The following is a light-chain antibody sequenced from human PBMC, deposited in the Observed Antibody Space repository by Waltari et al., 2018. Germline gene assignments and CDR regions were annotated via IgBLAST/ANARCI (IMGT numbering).Light chain of an antibody. V-gene: IGKV2-28*01. CDR3: MQSLQALWT. CDR1: QSLLHSNGYNY. CDR2: LGS. Sequence: DIVVTQSPLSLPVTPGEPASISCMSSQSLLHSNGYNYLDWYLQKPGQSPQLLIYLGSNRASGVPDRFSGSGSGTDFTLKISRVEAEDVGVYYCMQSLQALWTFGQGTKVEFK. J-gene: IGKJ1*01.